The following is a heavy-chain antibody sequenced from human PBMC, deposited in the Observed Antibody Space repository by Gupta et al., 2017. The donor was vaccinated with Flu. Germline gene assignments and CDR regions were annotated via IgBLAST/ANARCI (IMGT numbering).Heavy chain of an antibody. CDR3: AKTPYDSNPFDH. CDR1: GFSFNPYA. CDR2: IGPDGSKK. V-gene: IGHV3-33*03. D-gene: IGHD3-22*01. Sequence: QVQLVQSGGCVVQPGGSLRLSCAASGFSFNPYAMHWIRQAPGKGLEWVAVIGPDGSKKFEADSVQGRFSISRDKSRNTVYLQMDGLRAEDTSVYDGAKTPYDSNPFDHWGQGTLVTVSS. J-gene: IGHJ4*02.